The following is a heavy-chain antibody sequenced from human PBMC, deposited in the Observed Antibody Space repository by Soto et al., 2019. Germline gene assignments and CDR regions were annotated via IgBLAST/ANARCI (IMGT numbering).Heavy chain of an antibody. D-gene: IGHD3-9*01. CDR2: IYHSGST. Sequence: GGSFSGYYWTWIRQPPGKGLEWIGEIYHSGSTYYKPSLKSRVAMSVDASKNQFSLKLTSATAADTAVYYCARRDWSGSTSHFYFDYWGQGVLVTVSS. V-gene: IGHV4-34*01. CDR1: GGSFSGYY. CDR3: ARRDWSGSTSHFYFDY. J-gene: IGHJ4*02.